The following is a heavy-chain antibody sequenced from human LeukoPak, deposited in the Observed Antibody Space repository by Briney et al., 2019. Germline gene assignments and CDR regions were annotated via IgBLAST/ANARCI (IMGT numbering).Heavy chain of an antibody. CDR2: INPNSGGT. CDR1: GYTLTGYY. V-gene: IGHV1-2*02. Sequence: GASVKVSCKASGYTLTGYYMHWVRQAPGQGLEWMGWINPNSGGTNYAQKFQGRVTMTRDTSISTAYMELSRLRSDDTAVYYCARAEGYSSSWYYSYYYYGMDVWGQGTTVTVSS. J-gene: IGHJ6*02. D-gene: IGHD6-13*01. CDR3: ARAEGYSSSWYYSYYYYGMDV.